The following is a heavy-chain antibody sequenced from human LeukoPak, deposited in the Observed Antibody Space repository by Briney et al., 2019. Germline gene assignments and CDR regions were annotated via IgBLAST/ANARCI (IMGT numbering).Heavy chain of an antibody. Sequence: SETLPLTCTVSGGSISSYYWSWIRQPPGKGLEWIGYIYYSGSTNYNPSLKSRVTISVDTSKNQFSLKLSSVTAADTAVYYCAQMGYGSGSYYGGYYYYYMDVWGKGTTVTISS. D-gene: IGHD3-10*01. CDR2: IYYSGST. CDR3: AQMGYGSGSYYGGYYYYYMDV. CDR1: GGSISSYY. V-gene: IGHV4-59*01. J-gene: IGHJ6*03.